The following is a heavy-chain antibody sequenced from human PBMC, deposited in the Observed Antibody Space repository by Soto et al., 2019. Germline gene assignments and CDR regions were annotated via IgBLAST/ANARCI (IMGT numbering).Heavy chain of an antibody. CDR2: INPNSGGT. CDR1: GYTFTGYY. D-gene: IGHD5-18*01. Sequence: GASVKVSCKASGYTFTGYYMHWVRQAPGQGLEWMGWINPNSGGTNYAQKFQGWVTMTRDTSISTAYMELSRLRSDDTAVYYCAREDTAMANVGYGMDVWGHGTTVTVS. V-gene: IGHV1-2*04. CDR3: AREDTAMANVGYGMDV. J-gene: IGHJ6*02.